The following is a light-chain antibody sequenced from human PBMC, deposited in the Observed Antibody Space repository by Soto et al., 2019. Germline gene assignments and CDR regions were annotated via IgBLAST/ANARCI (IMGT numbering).Light chain of an antibody. J-gene: IGKJ2*01. V-gene: IGKV3-15*01. CDR1: QSVSSN. CDR2: GAS. Sequence: EIVMTQSPATLSVSPGERATLSCRASQSVSSNLAWYQQKPGQAPRLLIYGASTRATGFPARFSGSGSGTEFTLTISRLQAEDVAVYYCQQYNTWPTFGQGTKLEIK. CDR3: QQYNTWPT.